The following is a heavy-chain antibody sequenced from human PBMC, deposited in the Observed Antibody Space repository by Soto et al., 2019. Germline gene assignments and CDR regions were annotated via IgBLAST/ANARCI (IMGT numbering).Heavy chain of an antibody. CDR3: ARGWARCSSTSCYANLDY. D-gene: IGHD2-2*01. Sequence: QVQLVQSGAEVKKPGASVKVSCKASGYTFTSYDINWVRQATGQGLEWMGWMNPNSGNTGYAQKFQGRVTMTRNTSISTAYMELSSLRSEDTAVYYCARGWARCSSTSCYANLDYWGQGTLVTVSS. V-gene: IGHV1-8*01. J-gene: IGHJ4*02. CDR1: GYTFTSYD. CDR2: MNPNSGNT.